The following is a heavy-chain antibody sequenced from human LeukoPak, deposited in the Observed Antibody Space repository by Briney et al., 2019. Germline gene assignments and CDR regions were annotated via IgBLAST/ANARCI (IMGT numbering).Heavy chain of an antibody. CDR1: GFTFSSYG. J-gene: IGHJ4*02. D-gene: IGHD6-13*01. Sequence: GGSLRLSCAASGFTFSSYGMHWVRQAPGKGLEWVAVIWYDGSNKYYADSVKGRFTISRDNSKNTLYLQMNSLRAKDTAVYYCARQQLGYYFDYWGQGTLVTVSS. V-gene: IGHV3-33*01. CDR2: IWYDGSNK. CDR3: ARQQLGYYFDY.